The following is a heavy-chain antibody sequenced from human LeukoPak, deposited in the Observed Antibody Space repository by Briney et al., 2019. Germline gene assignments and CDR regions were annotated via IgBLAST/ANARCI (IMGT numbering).Heavy chain of an antibody. J-gene: IGHJ4*02. D-gene: IGHD5-12*01. CDR2: ISAYNGNT. Sequence: ASVKVSCKASGYTFTGYYIHWVRQAPGQGLEWMGWISAYNGNTNYAQKLQGRVTMTTDTSTSTAYMELRSLRSDDTAVYYCARDFPGTITAGYWGQGTLVTVSS. V-gene: IGHV1-18*04. CDR3: ARDFPGTITAGY. CDR1: GYTFTGYY.